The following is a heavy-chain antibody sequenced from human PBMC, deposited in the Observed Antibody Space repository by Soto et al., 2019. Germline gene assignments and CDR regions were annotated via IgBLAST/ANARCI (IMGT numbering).Heavy chain of an antibody. CDR3: ARDRVVGDLDY. CDR2: IIPILGIA. CDR1: GGTFSSYT. D-gene: IGHD3-10*01. Sequence: QVQLVQSGAEVKKPGSSVKVSCKASGGTFSSYTISWVRQAPGQGLEWMGRIIPILGIANYAQKFQGRVTTTADKSTSTAYMELSSLRSEDTAVYYCARDRVVGDLDYWGQGTLVTVSS. V-gene: IGHV1-69*08. J-gene: IGHJ4*02.